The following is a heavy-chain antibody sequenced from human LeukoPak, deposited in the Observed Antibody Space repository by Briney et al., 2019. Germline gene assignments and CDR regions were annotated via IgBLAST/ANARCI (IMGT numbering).Heavy chain of an antibody. Sequence: GGSLRLSCAASGFTFSSYAMHWVRQAPGKGLEWVAVISYDGSNKYYADSVKGRFTISRDNSKNTLYLQMNSLRAEDTAVYYCAKAGAPAGYYFDYWGQGTLVTVSS. CDR3: AKAGAPAGYYFDY. V-gene: IGHV3-30*04. D-gene: IGHD1-14*01. J-gene: IGHJ4*02. CDR2: ISYDGSNK. CDR1: GFTFSSYA.